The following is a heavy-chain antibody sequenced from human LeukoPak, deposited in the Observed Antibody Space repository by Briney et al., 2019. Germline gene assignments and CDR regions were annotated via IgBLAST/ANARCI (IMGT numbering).Heavy chain of an antibody. J-gene: IGHJ4*02. CDR3: ARLGSPIVVVPAAMPVGPSDY. Sequence: ASVKVSCKASGYTFTSYGISWVRQAPGQGLEWMGWISAYNGNTNYAQKLQGRVTMTTDTSTSTAYMELRSLRSDDTAVYYCARLGSPIVVVPAAMPVGPSDYWGQGTLVTVSS. CDR2: ISAYNGNT. V-gene: IGHV1-18*01. CDR1: GYTFTSYG. D-gene: IGHD2-2*01.